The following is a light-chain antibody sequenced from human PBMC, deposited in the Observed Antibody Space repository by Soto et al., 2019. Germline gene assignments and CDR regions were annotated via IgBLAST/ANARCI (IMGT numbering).Light chain of an antibody. V-gene: IGKV3D-20*02. CDR1: QSVSSSY. CDR3: QQRSSWPLT. CDR2: GAS. Sequence: EIVLTQSPGTLSLSPGERATLSCRASQSVSSSYLAWYQQKPGQAPRLLIYGASSRATGIPDRFSASGSGTDFTLTISSLEPEDFAVYYCQQRSSWPLTFGGGTKVDIK. J-gene: IGKJ4*01.